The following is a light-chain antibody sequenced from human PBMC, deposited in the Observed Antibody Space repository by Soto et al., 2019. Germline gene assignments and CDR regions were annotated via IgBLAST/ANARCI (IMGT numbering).Light chain of an antibody. Sequence: DIQMTQSPSSLSASVGYRVTITCRASQSISSYLNWYQQKPGKAPKLLIYAASSLQSGVPSRFSGSGSGTDFSLTISSLQPEDFAAYYCQQSYSTPPWTFGQGTEVDIK. CDR3: QQSYSTPPWT. CDR1: QSISSY. CDR2: AAS. J-gene: IGKJ1*01. V-gene: IGKV1-39*01.